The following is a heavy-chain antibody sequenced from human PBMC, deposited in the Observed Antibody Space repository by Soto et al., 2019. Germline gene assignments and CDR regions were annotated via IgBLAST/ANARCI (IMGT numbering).Heavy chain of an antibody. CDR3: ARERREEIHDGYDIDY. V-gene: IGHV4-4*07. J-gene: IGHJ4*02. D-gene: IGHD5-12*01. CDR1: GGSISDYY. Sequence: QVQLQESGPGLVKPSETLSLTCTVSGGSISDYYWSWIRQPAGKGLEWIGRIYTSGSTDYNPSLKSRVTISIDTSKNQFSLKVTSMTAAATAVYYCARERREEIHDGYDIDYWGQGTLVTVSS. CDR2: IYTSGST.